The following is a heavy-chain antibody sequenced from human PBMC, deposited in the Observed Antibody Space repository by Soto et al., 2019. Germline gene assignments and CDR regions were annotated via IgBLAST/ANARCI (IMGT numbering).Heavy chain of an antibody. J-gene: IGHJ6*02. V-gene: IGHV4-39*01. Sequence: SETLSLTCTVSGGSISSSSYYWGWIRQPPGKGLEWIGSIYYSGSTYYNPSLKNRVTISVDTSKKQFSLKLSSVTAADTVVYFCVRLDSSGQRYYYYGMDVWGQGTTVTVSS. CDR1: GGSISSSSYY. CDR2: IYYSGST. CDR3: VRLDSSGQRYYYYGMDV. D-gene: IGHD3-22*01.